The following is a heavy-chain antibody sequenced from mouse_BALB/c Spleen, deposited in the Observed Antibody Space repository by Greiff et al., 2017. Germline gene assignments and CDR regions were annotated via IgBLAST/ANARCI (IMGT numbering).Heavy chain of an antibody. D-gene: IGHD2-14*01. V-gene: IGHV1-54*01. Sequence: QVHVKQSGAELVRPGTSVKVSCKASGYAFTNYLIEWVKQRPGQGLEWIGVINPGSGGTNYNEKFKGKATLTADKSSSTAYMQLSSLTSDDSAVYFCARSDYRSYAMDYWGQGTSVTVSS. CDR1: GYAFTNYL. J-gene: IGHJ4*01. CDR2: INPGSGGT. CDR3: ARSDYRSYAMDY.